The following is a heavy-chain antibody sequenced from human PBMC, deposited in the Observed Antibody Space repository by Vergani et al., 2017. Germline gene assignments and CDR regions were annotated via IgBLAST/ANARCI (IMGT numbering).Heavy chain of an antibody. CDR1: QFTFHIYA. Sequence: EVQLLESGRGLVQPGGSLRLSCAASQFTFHIYAMTWFRQAPGKGLEWVSAISGSGGSTYYAGSVKGRFTISRDSSKNTLYLQMNSLSAGDTAVYYCAKANPRNSGYDYLYYYHAMDVWGQGTTVTVSS. J-gene: IGHJ6*02. CDR3: AKANPRNSGYDYLYYYHAMDV. D-gene: IGHD5-12*01. V-gene: IGHV3-23*01. CDR2: ISGSGGST.